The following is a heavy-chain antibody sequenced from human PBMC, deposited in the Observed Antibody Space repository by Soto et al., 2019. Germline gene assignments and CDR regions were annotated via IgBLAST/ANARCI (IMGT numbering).Heavy chain of an antibody. V-gene: IGHV3-30-3*01. CDR2: ISYDGSNK. Sequence: PGGSLRLSCAASGFTFSSYAMHWVRQAPGKGLEWVAVISYDGSNKYYADSVRGRFTISRDNSKNTLSLQMNSLRDEDTALYYCVKDFRCADWGQGTRVTVSS. CDR1: GFTFSSYA. CDR3: VKDFRCAD. J-gene: IGHJ4*02. D-gene: IGHD2-8*01.